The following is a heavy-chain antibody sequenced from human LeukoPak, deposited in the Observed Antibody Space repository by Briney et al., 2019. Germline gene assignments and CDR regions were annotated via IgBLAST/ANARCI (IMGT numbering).Heavy chain of an antibody. D-gene: IGHD3-22*01. CDR2: IFYSGGT. V-gene: IGHV4-59*01. Sequence: KPSETLSLTCTVSGGSISSYYWSWIRQPPGKGLEWIGYIFYSGGTNYNPSLKSRVTISVDTSKNQFSLKLSSVTAADTAVYYCARDPYYFDSGGYRYWYFDLWGRGTLVTVSS. CDR3: ARDPYYFDSGGYRYWYFDL. CDR1: GGSISSYY. J-gene: IGHJ2*01.